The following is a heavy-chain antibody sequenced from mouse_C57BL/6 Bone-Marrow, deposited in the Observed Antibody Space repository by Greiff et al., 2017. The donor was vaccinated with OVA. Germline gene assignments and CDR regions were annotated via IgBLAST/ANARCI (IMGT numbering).Heavy chain of an antibody. CDR2: IDPETGGT. Sequence: VQLQQSGAELVRPGASVTLSCKASGYTFTDYEMHWVKQTPVHGLEWIGAIDPETGGTAYNQKFKGKAILTADKSSSTAYMELRSLTSEDSAVYYCTRPVIYYYGSSYLWYFDVWGTGTTGTVSS. V-gene: IGHV1-15*01. CDR3: TRPVIYYYGSSYLWYFDV. J-gene: IGHJ1*03. CDR1: GYTFTDYE. D-gene: IGHD1-1*01.